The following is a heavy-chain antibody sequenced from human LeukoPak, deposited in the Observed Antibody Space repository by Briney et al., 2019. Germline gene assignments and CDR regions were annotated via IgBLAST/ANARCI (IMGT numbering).Heavy chain of an antibody. J-gene: IGHJ4*02. Sequence: GGSLRLSCAASGFTFSSYGMHWVRQAPGKGLEWVAVISYDGSNKYYADSVKGRFTISRDNSKNTLYLQMNSLRAEDTAVYYCARGSGWYVDYWGQGTLVTVSS. V-gene: IGHV3-30*03. CDR1: GFTFSSYG. CDR3: ARGSGWYVDY. D-gene: IGHD6-19*01. CDR2: ISYDGSNK.